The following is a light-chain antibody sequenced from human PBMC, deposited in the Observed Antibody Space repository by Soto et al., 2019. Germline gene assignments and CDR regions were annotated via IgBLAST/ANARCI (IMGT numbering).Light chain of an antibody. J-gene: IGKJ1*01. CDR3: QKYNRYST. Sequence: DIQLTESASTQSASVGDTGTITFRPSQSINRWLAWNPQKPAKAPKLLTHDVSSLERAVSSRFSASGSGTEFTLTIRSLQPAAFATYYCQKYNRYSTFGQGTKVDIK. V-gene: IGKV1-5*01. CDR1: QSINRW. CDR2: DVS.